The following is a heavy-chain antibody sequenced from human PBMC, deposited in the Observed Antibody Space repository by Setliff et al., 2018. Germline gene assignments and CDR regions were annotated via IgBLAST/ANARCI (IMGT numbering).Heavy chain of an antibody. J-gene: IGHJ4*02. Sequence: ETLSLTCTISGGFTSSFYWSWIRQAPGKGLEWIGYVDHSGSTNFSPSLKSRGTISVDTSKTQVSLTLTSVTAADTAVYYCARDPGHRSGTWSLDYWGQGTLVTVSS. V-gene: IGHV4-59*01. CDR2: VDHSGST. CDR1: GGFTSSFY. CDR3: ARDPGHRSGTWSLDY.